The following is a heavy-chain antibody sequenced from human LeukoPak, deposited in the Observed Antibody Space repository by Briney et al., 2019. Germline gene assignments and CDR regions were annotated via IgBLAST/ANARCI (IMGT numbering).Heavy chain of an antibody. CDR3: ARDYASEYMDV. V-gene: IGHV3-30*04. J-gene: IGHJ6*03. CDR1: GFTFSSYA. Sequence: PGRSLRLSCAASGFTFSSYAMHWVRQAPGKGLEWVAVISYDGSNKYYADSVKGRFTISRDNSKNTLYLQMDSLRVEDTAVYYCARDYASEYMDVWGKGTTVTVSS. CDR2: ISYDGSNK. D-gene: IGHD4-17*01.